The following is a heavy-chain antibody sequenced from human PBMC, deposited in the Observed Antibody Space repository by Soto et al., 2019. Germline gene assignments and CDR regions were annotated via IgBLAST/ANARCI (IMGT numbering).Heavy chain of an antibody. CDR1: GFTFSNFH. D-gene: IGHD3-22*01. V-gene: IGHV3-48*02. Sequence: EVQLVESGGGLVQPGGSLRLSCGASGFTFSNFHMNWVRQAPGKGLEWVSYISSSGSTTYYADSVKGRFTISRDNARNSLFLEKSRLRDEDTAVYYCARDAFDYDTTGYHSDYWGQGTLVNVSS. CDR3: ARDAFDYDTTGYHSDY. CDR2: ISSSGSTT. J-gene: IGHJ4*02.